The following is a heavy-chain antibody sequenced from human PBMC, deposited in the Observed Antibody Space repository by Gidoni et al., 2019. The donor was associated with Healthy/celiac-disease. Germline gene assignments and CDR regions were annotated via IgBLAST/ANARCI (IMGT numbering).Heavy chain of an antibody. CDR1: GGSIRPGDYY. D-gene: IGHD3-3*01. Sequence: QVQLQESGPGLVKPSQTLSLPCTFSGGSIRPGDYYWSWIRQPPGKGLEWIGYIYYSGSTYYNPSLKSRVTISVDTSKNQFSLKLSSVTAADTAVYYCARGGNFWSASGGFDPWGQGTLVTVSS. J-gene: IGHJ5*02. CDR3: ARGGNFWSASGGFDP. V-gene: IGHV4-30-4*01. CDR2: IYYSGST.